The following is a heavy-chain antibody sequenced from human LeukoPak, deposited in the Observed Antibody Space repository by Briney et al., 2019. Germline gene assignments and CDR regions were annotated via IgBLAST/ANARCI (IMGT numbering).Heavy chain of an antibody. CDR1: GGSISSYY. CDR3: ARGRGYNPYNWFDP. V-gene: IGHV4-59*01. J-gene: IGHJ5*02. D-gene: IGHD5-18*01. CDR2: IYYSGST. Sequence: SETLSLTCTVSGGSISSYYWSWIRQPPGKGLEWIGYIYYSGSTNYNPSLKSRVTISVDTSKNQFSLKLSSVTAADTAVYYCARGRGYNPYNWFDPWGQGTLVTVSS.